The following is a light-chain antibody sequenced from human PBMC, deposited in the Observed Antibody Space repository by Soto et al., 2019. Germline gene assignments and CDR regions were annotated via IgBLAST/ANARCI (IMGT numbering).Light chain of an antibody. CDR2: DNS. CDR1: SSNIGNNY. Sequence: QSVLTQPPSVSAAPGQKVTISCSGSSSNIGNNYVSWYQHLPGTPPKLLIYDNSERPSGIPDRFSGSKSGTSATLGITGLQTGDEADYYCGTWDSSLGPYVFGTGTKLTVL. V-gene: IGLV1-51*01. CDR3: GTWDSSLGPYV. J-gene: IGLJ1*01.